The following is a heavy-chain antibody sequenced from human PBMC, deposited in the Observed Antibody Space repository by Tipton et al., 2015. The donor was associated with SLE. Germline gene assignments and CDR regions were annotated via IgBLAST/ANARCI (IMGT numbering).Heavy chain of an antibody. J-gene: IGHJ2*01. CDR3: ARDSPTQCNGVCPLVRYFDL. Sequence: LRLSCTVSGGSISSDDYYWSWIRQHPGRGLEWIGHISYSGNTFYNPSLKSRLTISVDTSKNQFSLKLSSSTAADTAVYYCARDSPTQCNGVCPLVRYFDLWGRGTLVTVSS. V-gene: IGHV4-31*02. CDR1: GGSISSDDYY. CDR2: ISYSGNT. D-gene: IGHD2-8*01.